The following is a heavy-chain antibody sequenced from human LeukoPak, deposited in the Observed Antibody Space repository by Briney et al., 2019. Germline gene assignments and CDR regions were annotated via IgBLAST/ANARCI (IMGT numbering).Heavy chain of an antibody. CDR2: IWHDGTVE. CDR3: AKVDAYDSSGYFDY. CDR1: GFMFSRLG. D-gene: IGHD3-22*01. Sequence: PGGSLRLSCAASGFMFSRLGMQWVRQAPGEGLEWVAMIWHDGTVEEYADSVKGRFTISRDNSQNTLYLQMNSLRDDDTAVYYCAKVDAYDSSGYFDYWGQGTLVTVSS. V-gene: IGHV3-33*06. J-gene: IGHJ4*02.